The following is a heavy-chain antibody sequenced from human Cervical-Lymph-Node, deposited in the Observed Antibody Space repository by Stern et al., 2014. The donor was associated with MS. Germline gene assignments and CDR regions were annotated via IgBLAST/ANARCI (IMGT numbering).Heavy chain of an antibody. Sequence: QVQLVQSGAEVTKPGASVKVSCKASGYTFTNYGISWVRQAPGQGLEWMGWISGYNDDTNYVEKFQGRVTMTTDTSTSTAYMELRSLRSDDTAVYYCARDPHIAVAGTGGGFDPWGQGTLVTVSS. D-gene: IGHD6-19*01. J-gene: IGHJ5*02. CDR3: ARDPHIAVAGTGGGFDP. CDR2: ISGYNDDT. V-gene: IGHV1-18*01. CDR1: GYTFTNYG.